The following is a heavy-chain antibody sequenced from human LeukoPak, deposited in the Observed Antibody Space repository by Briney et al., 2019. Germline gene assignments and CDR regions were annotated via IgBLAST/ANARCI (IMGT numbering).Heavy chain of an antibody. CDR2: IHYTGKN. CDR1: GDSITNYY. V-gene: IGHV4-59*01. D-gene: IGHD1-1*01. J-gene: IGHJ4*02. Sequence: SETLSLTCSVSGDSITNYYWNWVRQPPGKGLEWIGYIHYTGKNYYNPSLKSRITMSVDTSKSQFSLKLSSVTTADTAVYYCAKWHERLLAFDSWGQGAPVTVSS. CDR3: AKWHERLLAFDS.